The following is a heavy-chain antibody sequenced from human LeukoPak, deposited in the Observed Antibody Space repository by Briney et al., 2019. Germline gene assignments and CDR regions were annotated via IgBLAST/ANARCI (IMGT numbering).Heavy chain of an antibody. V-gene: IGHV3-23*01. CDR2: ISSTGGTA. Sequence: PGGTLRLSCAASGFTFSSFGMSWVRQAPGKGLEWVSVISSTGGTAYYADSVKGRFTISRDNSKNTLYLQMNSLRAEDTAVYYCAREALGSKGSFDYWGQGTLVTVSS. CDR3: AREALGSKGSFDY. D-gene: IGHD7-27*01. CDR1: GFTFSSFG. J-gene: IGHJ4*02.